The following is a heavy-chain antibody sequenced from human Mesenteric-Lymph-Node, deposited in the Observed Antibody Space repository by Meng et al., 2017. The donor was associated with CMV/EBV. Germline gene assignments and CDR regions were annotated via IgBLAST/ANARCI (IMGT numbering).Heavy chain of an antibody. CDR3: AKLGGGIAMSGIDY. CDR2: IYPGDSDT. CDR1: GYSFTSDW. V-gene: IGHV5-51*01. Sequence: GGSLRLSCKGSGYSFTSDWIGWVRRTPGKGLEWMGIIYPGDSDTRYSPSFQGQVTISADNSISTAYLQWSSLKASDTAMYYCAKLGGGIAMSGIDYWGQGTLVTVSS. J-gene: IGHJ4*02. D-gene: IGHD6-19*01.